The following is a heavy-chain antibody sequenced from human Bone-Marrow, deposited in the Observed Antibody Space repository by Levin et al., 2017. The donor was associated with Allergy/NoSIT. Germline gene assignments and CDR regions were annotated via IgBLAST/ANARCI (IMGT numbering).Heavy chain of an antibody. CDR2: IFYSGTT. Sequence: SSETLSLTCSVSGGSISGSSYYWSWIRQTPGKGLEWIGYIFYSGTTNYNPSLKSRVTISVDRSKNLFSLRLRSVTAADTAVYYFTRLGSYGSFDFWGQGTLVTVSS. J-gene: IGHJ4*02. V-gene: IGHV4-61*05. CDR3: TRLGSYGSFDF. D-gene: IGHD3-10*01. CDR1: GGSISGSSYY.